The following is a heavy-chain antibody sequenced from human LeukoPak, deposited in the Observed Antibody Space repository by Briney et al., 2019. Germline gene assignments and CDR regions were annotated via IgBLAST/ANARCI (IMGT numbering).Heavy chain of an antibody. Sequence: PGGSLRLSCAASGFIFSSYWMSWVRQAPGKGLEWVANIKQDGSDKSYVDSVKGRFTISRDNAKNSLYLQMNSLRAEGTAVYYCARDYGVSYWGQGTLVTVSS. V-gene: IGHV3-7*01. CDR1: GFIFSSYW. J-gene: IGHJ4*02. CDR2: IKQDGSDK. D-gene: IGHD4-17*01. CDR3: ARDYGVSY.